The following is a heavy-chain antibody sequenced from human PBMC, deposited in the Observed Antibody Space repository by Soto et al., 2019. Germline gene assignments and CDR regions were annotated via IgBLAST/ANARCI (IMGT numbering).Heavy chain of an antibody. V-gene: IGHV3-73*01. Sequence: GGSLRLSGAASGFTFSGSAMHWVRQASGKGLEWVGRIRSKANSYATAYAASVKGRFTISRDDSKNTAYLQMNSLKTEDTAVYYCTSPKYSSSSDFDYWGQGTLVTVSS. CDR2: IRSKANSYAT. J-gene: IGHJ4*02. CDR3: TSPKYSSSSDFDY. D-gene: IGHD6-6*01. CDR1: GFTFSGSA.